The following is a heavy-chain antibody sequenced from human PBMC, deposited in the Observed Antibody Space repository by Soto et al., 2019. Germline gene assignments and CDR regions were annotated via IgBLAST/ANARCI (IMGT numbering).Heavy chain of an antibody. D-gene: IGHD3-9*01. CDR1: GGTFSSYT. V-gene: IGHV1-69*02. Sequence: QVQLVQSGAEVKKPGSSVKVSCKASGGTFSSYTISWVRQAPGQGLEWMGRLIPILGIANYAQKFQGRVTITADKATSTASMELSSLRSEDTAVYYCARESKGGGYDIWWGQGTLVTVSS. J-gene: IGHJ4*02. CDR2: LIPILGIA. CDR3: ARESKGGGYDIW.